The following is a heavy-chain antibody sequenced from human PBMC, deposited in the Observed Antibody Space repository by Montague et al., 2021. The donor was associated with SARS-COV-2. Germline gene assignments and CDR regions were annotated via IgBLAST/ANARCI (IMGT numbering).Heavy chain of an antibody. Sequence: SETLSLTCSVSGGSMSSYHWVWIRQPPGKGLEWIGYVSYRGSTNYNLSLKSRVTISLDTSKNRFSLRVTSVTAADTAVYYFARDVRYYYDLWGQGILVTVSS. CDR3: ARDVRYYYDL. J-gene: IGHJ4*02. D-gene: IGHD3-22*01. CDR1: GGSMSSYH. V-gene: IGHV4-59*01. CDR2: VSYRGST.